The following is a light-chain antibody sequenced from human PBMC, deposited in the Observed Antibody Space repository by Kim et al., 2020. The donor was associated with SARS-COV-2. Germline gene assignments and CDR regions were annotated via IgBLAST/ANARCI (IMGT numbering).Light chain of an antibody. J-gene: IGKJ4*01. V-gene: IGKV1-33*01. CDR3: QQYDNVPLT. CDR1: QDISTD. Sequence: GVRVTITCQASQDISTDLNLYQQKPGKAPNLLIFDASRLETGVPSRFRGSGSGTHFSFTISSLQPEDIGTYYCQQYDNVPLTFGGGTKVDIK. CDR2: DAS.